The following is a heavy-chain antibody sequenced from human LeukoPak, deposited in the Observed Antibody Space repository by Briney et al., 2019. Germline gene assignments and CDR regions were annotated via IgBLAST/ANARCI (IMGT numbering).Heavy chain of an antibody. J-gene: IGHJ4*02. CDR1: GFTFSSYG. D-gene: IGHD5-18*01. CDR3: AKGATALFDY. Sequence: PGGSLRLSCAASGFTFSSYGMHWVRQAPGKGLEWVAFIQYDGSNKYYADSVKGRFTISRDNSKNTLYLQMNSLRAEDTAVYYCAKGATALFDYWGQGTLVTVSS. CDR2: IQYDGSNK. V-gene: IGHV3-30*02.